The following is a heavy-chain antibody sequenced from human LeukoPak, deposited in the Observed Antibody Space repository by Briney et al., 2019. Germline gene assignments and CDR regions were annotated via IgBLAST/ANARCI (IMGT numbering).Heavy chain of an antibody. CDR2: ISSSHSTI. V-gene: IGHV3-11*04. D-gene: IGHD3-10*01. CDR3: ARLYYQLLPYFDY. J-gene: IGHJ4*02. CDR1: GFRFNDYY. Sequence: GGSLRLSCAASGFRFNDYYMSWLRQAPGKGLEWIGYISSSHSTIYYADSMKGRFTISRDNAENTLYLQMINLRAEDTAVYYCARLYYQLLPYFDYWGQGTLVTVAT.